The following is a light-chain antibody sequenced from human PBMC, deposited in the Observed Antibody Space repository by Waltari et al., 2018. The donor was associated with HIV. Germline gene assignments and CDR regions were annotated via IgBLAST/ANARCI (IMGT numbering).Light chain of an antibody. J-gene: IGLJ3*02. Sequence: QPVLTHPPSASGNPGQSAAIPGSGSSSNIGRNTVNWTQHLPGTAPKLLCYSNNQRPSGFPGRFSGSKSGTSAFLAISGLQSEDEADYYCAAWDDSLNGRVFGGGTKLTVL. CDR1: SSNIGRNT. V-gene: IGLV1-44*01. CDR3: AAWDDSLNGRV. CDR2: SNN.